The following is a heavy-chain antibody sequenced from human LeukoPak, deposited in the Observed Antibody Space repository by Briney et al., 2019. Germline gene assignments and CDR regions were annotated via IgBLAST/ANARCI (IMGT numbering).Heavy chain of an antibody. CDR3: ARNGVAVAGAYYIDY. CDR1: GGSISSYY. Sequence: SETLSLTCTVSGGSISSYYWSWIRQPPGKGLEWIGYIYYSGSTNYNPSLKSRVTISVDTTKNQFSLKLSSVTAADTAVYYCARNGVAVAGAYYIDYWGQGTLVTVSS. D-gene: IGHD6-19*01. CDR2: IYYSGST. V-gene: IGHV4-59*01. J-gene: IGHJ4*02.